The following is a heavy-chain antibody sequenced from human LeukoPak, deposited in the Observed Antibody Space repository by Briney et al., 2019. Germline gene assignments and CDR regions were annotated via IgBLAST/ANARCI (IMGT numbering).Heavy chain of an antibody. D-gene: IGHD6-19*01. CDR3: AKDQAEQWLVNYFDY. Sequence: GGSLRLSCAASGFTFSSYEMNWVRQAPGKGLEWVAFIRYDGSNKYYADSVKGRFTISRDNSKNTLYLQMNSLRAEDTAVYYCAKDQAEQWLVNYFDYWGQGTLVTVSS. CDR1: GFTFSSYE. V-gene: IGHV3-30*02. J-gene: IGHJ4*02. CDR2: IRYDGSNK.